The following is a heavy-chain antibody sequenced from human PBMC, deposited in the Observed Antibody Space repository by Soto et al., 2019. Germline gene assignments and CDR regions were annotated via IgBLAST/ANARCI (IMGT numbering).Heavy chain of an antibody. CDR2: ISYDGSNK. Sequence: QVQLVESGGGVVQPGRSLRLSCAASGFTFSSYAMHWVRQAPGKGLEWVAVISYDGSNKYYADSVKGRFTISRDNSKNTLYLQMNSLRAEDTAVYYCAREPLFIAAAADYYYYYGMDVWGQGTTVTVSS. CDR3: AREPLFIAAAADYYYYYGMDV. CDR1: GFTFSSYA. D-gene: IGHD6-13*01. J-gene: IGHJ6*02. V-gene: IGHV3-30-3*01.